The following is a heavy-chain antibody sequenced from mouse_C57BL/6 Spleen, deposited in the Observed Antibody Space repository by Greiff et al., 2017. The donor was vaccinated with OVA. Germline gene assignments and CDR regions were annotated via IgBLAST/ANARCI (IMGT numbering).Heavy chain of an antibody. J-gene: IGHJ2*01. V-gene: IGHV1-22*01. D-gene: IGHD1-1*01. CDR1: GYTFTDYN. CDR2: INPNNGGT. Sequence: DVQLVESGPELVKPGASVKMSCKASGYTFTDYNMHWVKQSHGQSLEWIGYINPNNGGTSYNQKFKGKATLTVNKSSSTAYMELRSLTSEDSAVYYCARCYYGSSYEYWGQGTTLTVSS. CDR3: ARCYYGSSYEY.